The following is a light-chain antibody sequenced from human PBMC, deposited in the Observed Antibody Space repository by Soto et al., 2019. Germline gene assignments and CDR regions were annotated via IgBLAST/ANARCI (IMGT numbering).Light chain of an antibody. CDR3: QQYSNCPYS. CDR2: GAS. V-gene: IGKV3-15*01. Sequence: IVMTQSPSTLSASPGERATLSCRASQRVSSNLAWYQQKPGEAPRLLIFGASTRATGIPARFSGSGFGTEFRLTISSLQSEDFAIYYCQQYSNCPYSFGQGTKLEIK. J-gene: IGKJ2*03. CDR1: QRVSSN.